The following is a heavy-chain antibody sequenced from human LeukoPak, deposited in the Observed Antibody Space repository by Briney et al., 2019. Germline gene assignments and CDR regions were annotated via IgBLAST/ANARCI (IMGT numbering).Heavy chain of an antibody. CDR1: GGSISSGGYY. Sequence: SQTLSLTCTVSGGSISSGGYYWSWIRQHPGKGLEWIGSIYYSGSTHYNPSLRSRITMSVDTSKNQFSLKLSSVTAADTAVYYCARDPGRGTDYYYYGMDVWGQGTTVTVSS. V-gene: IGHV4-31*03. CDR3: ARDPGRGTDYYYYGMDV. J-gene: IGHJ6*02. D-gene: IGHD3-16*01. CDR2: IYYSGST.